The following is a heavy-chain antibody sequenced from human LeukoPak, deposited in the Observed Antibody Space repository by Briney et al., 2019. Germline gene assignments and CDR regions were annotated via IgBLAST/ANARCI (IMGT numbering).Heavy chain of an antibody. D-gene: IGHD1-26*01. V-gene: IGHV4-59*01. CDR3: ARDERSGSYLLSFDY. CDR1: GGSISSYY. J-gene: IGHJ4*02. Sequence: PSETLSLTCTVSGGSISSYYWSWIRQPPGKGLEWIGYIYYSGSTNYNPSLKSRVTISVDTSKNQFSLKLSSVTAADTAVYYCARDERSGSYLLSFDYWGQGTLVTVSS. CDR2: IYYSGST.